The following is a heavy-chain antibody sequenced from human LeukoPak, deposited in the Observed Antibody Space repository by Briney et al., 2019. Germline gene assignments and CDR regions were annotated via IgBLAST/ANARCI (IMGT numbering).Heavy chain of an antibody. V-gene: IGHV3-23*01. J-gene: IGHJ4*02. D-gene: IGHD4-17*01. CDR3: AKRLDPYYGDYRGCSSGLDY. CDR2: ISGSGGST. CDR1: GFTFSSYA. Sequence: GGSLRLSCAASGFTFSSYAMNWVRQAPGKGLEWVSAISGSGGSTYYADSVKGRFTISRDNSKNTLYLQMNSLRAEDTAVYYCAKRLDPYYGDYRGCSSGLDYWGQGTLVTVSS.